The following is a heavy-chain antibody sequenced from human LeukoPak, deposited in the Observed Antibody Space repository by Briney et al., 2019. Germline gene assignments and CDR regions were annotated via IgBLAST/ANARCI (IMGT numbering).Heavy chain of an antibody. CDR1: GFALRSYT. V-gene: IGHV3-21*01. D-gene: IGHD6-19*01. Sequence: PGGSLRLSCAASGFALRSYTVTWVRQAPGKGLEWVSSISSSSSYIYYADSVKGRFTISRDNAKNSLYLQMNSLRAEDTAVYYCARVWGSSGWYWYYFDYWGQGTLVTVSS. CDR2: ISSSSSYI. J-gene: IGHJ4*02. CDR3: ARVWGSSGWYWYYFDY.